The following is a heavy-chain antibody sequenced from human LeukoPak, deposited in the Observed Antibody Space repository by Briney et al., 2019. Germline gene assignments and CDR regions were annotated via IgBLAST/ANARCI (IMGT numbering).Heavy chain of an antibody. D-gene: IGHD2-2*02. CDR3: ARSSAIPYYYYYYGMDV. J-gene: IGHJ6*02. CDR2: ISSSSSTI. Sequence: GGSLRLSCAASGFTFSSYSMTWVRQAPGKGLEWVSYISSSSSTIYYADSVKGRFTISRDNAKNSLYLQMNSLRAEDTAVYYCARSSAIPYYYYYYGMDVWGRGTTVTVSS. V-gene: IGHV3-48*01. CDR1: GFTFSSYS.